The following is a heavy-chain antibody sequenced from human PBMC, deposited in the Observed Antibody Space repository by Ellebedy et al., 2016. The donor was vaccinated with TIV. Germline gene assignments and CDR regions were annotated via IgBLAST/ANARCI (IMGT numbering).Heavy chain of an antibody. D-gene: IGHD3-22*01. Sequence: ASVKVSCKASGGTFSSYAISWVRQAPGQGLEWMGGIIPIFGTANYAQKFQGRVTITADESTSTAYMELSSLRSEDTAVYYCARGGVVVSYYGMDVWGQGTTVTVSS. CDR2: IIPIFGTA. V-gene: IGHV1-69*13. J-gene: IGHJ6*02. CDR3: ARGGVVVSYYGMDV. CDR1: GGTFSSYA.